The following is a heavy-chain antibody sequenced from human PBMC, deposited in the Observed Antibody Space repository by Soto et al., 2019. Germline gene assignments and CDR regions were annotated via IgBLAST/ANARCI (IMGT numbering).Heavy chain of an antibody. CDR1: GYTFTSYY. V-gene: IGHV1-46*01. D-gene: IGHD5-12*01. CDR2: INPSGGST. CDR3: ARVSIVATPNNWFDP. J-gene: IGHJ5*02. Sequence: GASVKVSCKASGYTFTSYYMHWVRQAPGQGLEWMGIINPSGGSTSYAQKFQGRVTMTRDTSTSTVYMELSSLRSEDTAVYYCARVSIVATPNNWFDPWGQGTLVTVSS.